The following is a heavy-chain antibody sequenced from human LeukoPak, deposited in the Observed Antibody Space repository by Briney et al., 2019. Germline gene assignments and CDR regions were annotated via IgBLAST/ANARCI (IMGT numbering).Heavy chain of an antibody. V-gene: IGHV1-46*01. D-gene: IGHD5-18*01. J-gene: IGHJ4*02. CDR1: GYTFTDHY. Sequence: AASVKVSCKASGYTFTDHYLHWVRQAPGQGLEWMGIINPSGGSTSYAQKFQGRVTMTRDMSTSTVYMELSSLRSEDTAVYYCARDRGDSYGYSLPDYWGQGTLVTVSS. CDR3: ARDRGDSYGYSLPDY. CDR2: INPSGGST.